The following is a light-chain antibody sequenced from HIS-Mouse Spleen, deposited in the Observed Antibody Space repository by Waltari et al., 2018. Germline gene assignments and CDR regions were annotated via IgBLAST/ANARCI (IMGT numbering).Light chain of an antibody. J-gene: IGLJ3*02. CDR3: CSYAGSSTWV. V-gene: IGLV2-23*02. Sequence: QSALTQPASVSGSPGQSITISCTGTSSDVGRYNLVSWYQQHPGKAPKRMIYEVSKGPSGVSNRFSGSKSGNTASLTISGLQAEDEADYYCCSYAGSSTWVFGGGTKLTVL. CDR2: EVS. CDR1: SSDVGRYNL.